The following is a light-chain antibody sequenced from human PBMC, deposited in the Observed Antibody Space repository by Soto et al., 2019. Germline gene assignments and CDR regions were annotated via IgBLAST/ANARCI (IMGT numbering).Light chain of an antibody. Sequence: IVLTQSPDTLSLSPGERATLSCRASQSVVSSYLAWYQQKPGQAPRLLIYDASNRATGIPARFSGSGSGTDFTLTISSLEPEDFAVYHCQQRSNWPTFGQGTRLEIK. CDR2: DAS. V-gene: IGKV3-11*01. CDR1: QSVVSSY. CDR3: QQRSNWPT. J-gene: IGKJ5*01.